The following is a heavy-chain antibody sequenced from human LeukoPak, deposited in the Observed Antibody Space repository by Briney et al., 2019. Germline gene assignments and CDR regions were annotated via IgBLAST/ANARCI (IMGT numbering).Heavy chain of an antibody. CDR2: INHSGST. CDR3: ARDSGYYYDSSGYFDY. Sequence: SETLSLTCSVSDYSISHGYYWGWIRQPPGKGLEWIGEINHSGSTNYNPSLKSRVTISVDTSKNQFSLKLSSVTAADTAVYYCARDSGYYYDSSGYFDYWGQGTLVTVSS. CDR1: DYSISHGYY. D-gene: IGHD3-22*01. J-gene: IGHJ4*02. V-gene: IGHV4-38-2*02.